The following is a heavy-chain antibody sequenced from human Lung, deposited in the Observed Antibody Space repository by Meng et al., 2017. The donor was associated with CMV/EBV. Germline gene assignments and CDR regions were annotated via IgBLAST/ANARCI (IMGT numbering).Heavy chain of an antibody. CDR2: ISAYNGDT. D-gene: IGHD2-2*01. V-gene: IGHV1-18*01. Sequence: ASVKVSXKASGYTFTAYGISWVRQDPGQGLVWMRWISAYNGDTNYARNLRGRVTMTTDTSTTTAYMELRSLRSDDTAVYYCARDLQYCGSTSCYDDFVDPWGQGTLVTVSS. J-gene: IGHJ5*02. CDR3: ARDLQYCGSTSCYDDFVDP. CDR1: GYTFTAYG.